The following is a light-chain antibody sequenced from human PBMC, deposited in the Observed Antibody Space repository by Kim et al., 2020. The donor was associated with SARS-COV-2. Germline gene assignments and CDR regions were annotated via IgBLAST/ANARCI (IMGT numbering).Light chain of an antibody. V-gene: IGKV3-20*01. Sequence: SPGERAPLSCRGRQSVSTSYLAWYRQKPGQAPRLLIYGTSYRATGIPDRFSGTGSGTDFSLTISRLEPEDFAVYYCQQYGSYTWTFGQGTKVDIK. J-gene: IGKJ1*01. CDR3: QQYGSYTWT. CDR2: GTS. CDR1: QSVSTSY.